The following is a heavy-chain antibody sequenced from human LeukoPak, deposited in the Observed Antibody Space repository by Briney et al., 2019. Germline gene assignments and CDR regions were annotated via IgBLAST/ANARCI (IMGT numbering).Heavy chain of an antibody. Sequence: KPGGSLRLSCAASGFTFSDYYMSWIRQPPGKGLEWVSYISSSGTTIYYADSVRGRFTVSRGNAKNSLYLQMDSLSAEDTAVYYCASLRGVNRWGQGTLVTVSS. CDR2: ISSSGTTI. CDR1: GFTFSDYY. D-gene: IGHD3-10*01. CDR3: ASLRGVNR. J-gene: IGHJ4*02. V-gene: IGHV3-11*01.